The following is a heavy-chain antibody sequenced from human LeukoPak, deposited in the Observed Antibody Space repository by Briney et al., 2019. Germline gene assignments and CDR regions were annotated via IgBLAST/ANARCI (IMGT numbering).Heavy chain of an antibody. CDR2: IRYDGSNK. CDR1: GFTFSSYG. D-gene: IGHD3-22*01. Sequence: GGSLRLSCAASGFTFSSYGMHWVRQAPGKGLEWVAFIRYDGSNKYYADSVKGRFTISRDNSKNTLYLQMNSLRAEDTAVYYCARKNYYDSSGYLGGSFDYWGQGTLVTVSS. V-gene: IGHV3-30*02. J-gene: IGHJ4*02. CDR3: ARKNYYDSSGYLGGSFDY.